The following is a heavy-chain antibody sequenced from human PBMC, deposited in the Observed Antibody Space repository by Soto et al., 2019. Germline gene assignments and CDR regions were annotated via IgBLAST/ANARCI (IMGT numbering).Heavy chain of an antibody. D-gene: IGHD2-21*01. CDR3: ARLRIATNNYKWFDP. V-gene: IGHV4-31*01. CDR1: GAALNSVNYY. J-gene: IGHJ5*02. Sequence: QVRLQESGPGLVKPSETLSLTCSVSGAALNSVNYYWSWIRQVPGKGLDWIGHIYVTGAVDYNPSLSDLITISPDTSERQFSLNLRLVTAADTAVYYCARLRIATNNYKWFDPWGQGTLVTVSS. CDR2: IYVTGAV.